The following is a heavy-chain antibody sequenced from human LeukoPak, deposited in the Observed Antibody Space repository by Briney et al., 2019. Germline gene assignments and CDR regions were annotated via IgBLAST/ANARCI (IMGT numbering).Heavy chain of an antibody. D-gene: IGHD2-21*02. Sequence: PGGSLRLSCAASGFTFSSYSMNWVRQAPGKGLEWVSSISSSSSSYIYYADSVKGRFTISRDNAKNSLYLQMNSLRVEDTAVYYCARGLGGDWVGGMDVWGQGTTVTVSS. CDR3: ARGLGGDWVGGMDV. CDR2: ISSSSSSYI. V-gene: IGHV3-21*01. CDR1: GFTFSSYS. J-gene: IGHJ6*02.